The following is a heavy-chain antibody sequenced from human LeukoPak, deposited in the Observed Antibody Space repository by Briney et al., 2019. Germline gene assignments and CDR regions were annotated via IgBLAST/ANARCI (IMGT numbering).Heavy chain of an antibody. CDR1: GGSISSSIFY. J-gene: IGHJ3*02. V-gene: IGHV4-39*01. CDR2: IYYSGST. Sequence: SETLSLTCTVPGGSISSSIFYWGWIRQPPGKGLEWIGTIYYSGSTYYNPSLKSRVTISVDTSKNQFSLKLTSVTAADTAVYYCARGPDAFDIWGQGTMVTVSS. CDR3: ARGPDAFDI.